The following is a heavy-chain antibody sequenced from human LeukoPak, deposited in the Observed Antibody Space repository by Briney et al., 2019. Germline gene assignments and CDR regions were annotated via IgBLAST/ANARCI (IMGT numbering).Heavy chain of an antibody. V-gene: IGHV1-69*13. CDR2: IIPIFGTA. Sequence: SVKVSCKASGYTFTSYDINWVRQAPGQGLEWMGGIIPIFGTANYAQKFQGRVTITADESTSTAYMELSSLRSEDTAVYYCARNEYDFWSGYYNNYYYMDVWGKGTTVTVSS. CDR3: ARNEYDFWSGYYNNYYYMDV. D-gene: IGHD3-3*01. J-gene: IGHJ6*03. CDR1: GYTFTSYD.